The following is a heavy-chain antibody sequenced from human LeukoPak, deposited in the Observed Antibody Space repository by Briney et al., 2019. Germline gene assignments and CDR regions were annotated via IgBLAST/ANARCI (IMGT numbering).Heavy chain of an antibody. J-gene: IGHJ4*02. CDR2: ISSSGSTI. Sequence: GGSLRLSCAASGFTFSSYEMNWVRQAPGKGLEWVSYISSSGSTIYYADSVKGRFTISRDNAKDSLYLQMNSLRAEDTAVYYCARDFVNSGYYFDYWGQGTLVTVSS. CDR3: ARDFVNSGYYFDY. CDR1: GFTFSSYE. V-gene: IGHV3-48*03. D-gene: IGHD3-22*01.